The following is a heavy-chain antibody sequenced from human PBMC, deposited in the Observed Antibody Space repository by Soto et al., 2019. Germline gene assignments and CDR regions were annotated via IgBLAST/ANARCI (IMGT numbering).Heavy chain of an antibody. CDR3: VRVLEIPGYPDN. V-gene: IGHV1-69*12. J-gene: IGHJ4*02. Sequence: QVQLVQSGAEVRQPASSVKVSCKTSGGTFSSYAISWVLQAPGQGLEWMGGIVPIVDTATYAQKFQGRVTLTADESTSTVYMELRSLRSDATAVYYCVRVLEIPGYPDNWGQGTLVTVSS. CDR2: IVPIVDTA. D-gene: IGHD5-12*01. CDR1: GGTFSSYA.